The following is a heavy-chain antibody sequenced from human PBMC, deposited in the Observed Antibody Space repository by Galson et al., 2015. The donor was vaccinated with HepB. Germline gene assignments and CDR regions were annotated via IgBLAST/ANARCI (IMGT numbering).Heavy chain of an antibody. CDR2: IYPGDSDT. V-gene: IGHV5-51*01. J-gene: IGHJ2*01. CDR3: ARGLTGHYQSHWYFDL. D-gene: IGHD3-9*01. Sequence: QSGAEVKEPGESLKISCKASGCIFTNYWIGWVRHMPGKGLEWMGRIYPGDSDTTYSPSFQGQVTISADKSIGTAYLQWNSLKASDTAVYYCARGLTGHYQSHWYFDLWGRGTLVTVSS. CDR1: GCIFTNYW.